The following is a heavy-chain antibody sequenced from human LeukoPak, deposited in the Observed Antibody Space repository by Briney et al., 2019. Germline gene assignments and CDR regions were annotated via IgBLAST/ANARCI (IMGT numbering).Heavy chain of an antibody. CDR2: IYPGDSDT. Sequence: GESLKISCKGSGYSFTSYWIGWVRQMPGKGLEWIGIIYPGDSDTRYSPSFQVQVTISADKSISTAYLQLSSLKASDIAMYYCARLYYDSSGYYYFDYWGQGTLVTVSS. CDR1: GYSFTSYW. J-gene: IGHJ4*02. D-gene: IGHD3-22*01. CDR3: ARLYYDSSGYYYFDY. V-gene: IGHV5-51*01.